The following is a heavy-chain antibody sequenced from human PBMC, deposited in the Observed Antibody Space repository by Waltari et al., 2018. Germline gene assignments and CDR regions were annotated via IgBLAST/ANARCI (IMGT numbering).Heavy chain of an antibody. CDR3: ARDPFDSGSYYTGAFDI. CDR2: IIPIFGTA. CDR1: GGTFSSYA. D-gene: IGHD1-26*01. J-gene: IGHJ3*02. Sequence: QVQLVQSGAEVKKPGSSVKVSCKASGGTFSSYAISWVRQAPGQGLEWMGGIIPIFGTANYAQKCEGRVTITADESTSTAYMELSSLRSEDTAVYYCARDPFDSGSYYTGAFDIWGQGTMVTVSS. V-gene: IGHV1-69*01.